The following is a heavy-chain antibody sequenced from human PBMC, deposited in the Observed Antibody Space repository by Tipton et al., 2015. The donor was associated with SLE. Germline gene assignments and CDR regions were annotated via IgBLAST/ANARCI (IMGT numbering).Heavy chain of an antibody. CDR1: GFTFDDYG. V-gene: IGHV3-23*01. D-gene: IGHD3-10*01. CDR2: ISGSGGST. CDR3: ATGGVSGWYFDL. Sequence: GSLRLSCAASGFTFDDYGMSWVRQAPGKGLEWVSAISGSGGSTYYADSVKGRFTISRDNSKNTLYLQMNSLRAEDTAVYYCATGGVSGWYFDLWGRGTLVTVSS. J-gene: IGHJ2*01.